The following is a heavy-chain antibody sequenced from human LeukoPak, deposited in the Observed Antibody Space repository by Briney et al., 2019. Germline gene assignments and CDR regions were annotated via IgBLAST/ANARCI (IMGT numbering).Heavy chain of an antibody. CDR2: IHYTGTT. CDR1: GGSLSGYY. CDR3: ARHREYTYGRTFDY. J-gene: IGHJ4*01. V-gene: IGHV4-59*08. Sequence: PSETLSLTCTVSGGSLSGYYWSWIRQPPGKGLEWIGYIHYTGTTKYNSSLNSRGTISVDTSKNQFSLILTSMTAADTAVYYCARHREYTYGRTFDYWGQGTLVTVSS. D-gene: IGHD5-18*01.